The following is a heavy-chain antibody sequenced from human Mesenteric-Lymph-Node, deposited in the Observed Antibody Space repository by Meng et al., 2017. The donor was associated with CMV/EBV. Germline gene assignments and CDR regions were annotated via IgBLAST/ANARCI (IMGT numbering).Heavy chain of an antibody. CDR1: GFTFNRYG. J-gene: IGHJ4*02. Sequence: GESLKISCGGSGFTFNRYGIHWVRQAPGKGLEWVANIKQDGSQKDYVDSVKGRFTLSRDNAKNSLYLQMESLRAEDTAVYYCASLWQGGYWGQGTLVTVSS. CDR3: ASLWQGGY. D-gene: IGHD2-21*01. CDR2: IKQDGSQK. V-gene: IGHV3-7*01.